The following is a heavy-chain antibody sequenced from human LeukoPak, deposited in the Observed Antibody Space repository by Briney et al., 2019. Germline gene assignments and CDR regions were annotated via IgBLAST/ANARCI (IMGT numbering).Heavy chain of an antibody. V-gene: IGHV4-4*07. D-gene: IGHD6-13*01. CDR3: ARQVGGLPSSIGAAGTGDYYYGMDV. Sequence: PSETLSLTCTVSGGSISSYYWSWIRQPAGKGLEWIGRIYTNGSTNYNPSLKSRVTMSVDTSKNQFSLKLSSVTAADTAVYYCARQVGGLPSSIGAAGTGDYYYGMDVWGQGTTVTVSS. CDR2: IYTNGST. CDR1: GGSISSYY. J-gene: IGHJ6*02.